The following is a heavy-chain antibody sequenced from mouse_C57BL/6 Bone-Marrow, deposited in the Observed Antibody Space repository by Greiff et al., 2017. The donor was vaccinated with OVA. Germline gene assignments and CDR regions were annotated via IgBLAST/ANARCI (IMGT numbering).Heavy chain of an antibody. CDR2: IWWDGDK. J-gene: IGHJ1*03. CDR3: ACYDYDRPWYFDV. Sequence: QVTLKVSGPGILQPSQTLSLTCSFSGFSLSTFGMGVGWIRQPSGKGLAWLAPIWWDGDKYYNPSLKSRPTLSKDTSKIQVFRKIANVDTAGTATYDCACYDYDRPWYFDVWGTGTTVTVSS. CDR1: GFSLSTFGMG. V-gene: IGHV8-8*01. D-gene: IGHD2-4*01.